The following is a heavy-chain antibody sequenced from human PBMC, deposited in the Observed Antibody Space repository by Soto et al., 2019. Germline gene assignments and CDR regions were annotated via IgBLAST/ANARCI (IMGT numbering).Heavy chain of an antibody. D-gene: IGHD4-17*01. J-gene: IGHJ3*02. CDR1: GFTFSSYA. CDR3: ATDYAGLDAFDI. Sequence: GGSLRLACAASGFTFSSYAMSWVRQAPGKGLEWVSAISGRGGSTYYADSVKGRFTISRDNSKNTLYLQMNSLRAEDTAVYYCATDYAGLDAFDIWGQGTMVTVSS. V-gene: IGHV3-23*01. CDR2: ISGRGGST.